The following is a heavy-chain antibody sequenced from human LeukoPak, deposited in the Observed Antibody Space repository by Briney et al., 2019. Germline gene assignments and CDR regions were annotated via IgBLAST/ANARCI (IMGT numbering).Heavy chain of an antibody. CDR2: IYYSGST. J-gene: IGHJ2*01. D-gene: IGHD3-22*01. V-gene: IGHV4-59*12. Sequence: SETLSLTCTVTGGSTSSYYWSWIRQPPGKGLEWIGYIYYSGSTNYHPSLKSRLTVSVDTSKNQFSLKLSSVTAADTAVYYCARDQEDSSGLFGYFDLWGRGTLVTVSS. CDR1: GGSTSSYY. CDR3: ARDQEDSSGLFGYFDL.